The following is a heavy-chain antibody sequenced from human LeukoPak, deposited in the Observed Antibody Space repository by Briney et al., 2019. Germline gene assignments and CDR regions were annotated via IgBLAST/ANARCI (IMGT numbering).Heavy chain of an antibody. CDR1: GYSISSGYY. J-gene: IGHJ6*03. CDR2: IYHSGST. V-gene: IGHV4-38-2*02. D-gene: IGHD2-15*01. Sequence: PSETLSLTCTVSGYSISSGYYWGWIRQPPGKGLEWIGTIYHSGSTYYNPSLKSRVTISVDTSKNQFSLKLSSVTAADTAVYYCARRGMWSIHYYYYYYMDVWGKGTTVTVSS. CDR3: ARRGMWSIHYYYYYYMDV.